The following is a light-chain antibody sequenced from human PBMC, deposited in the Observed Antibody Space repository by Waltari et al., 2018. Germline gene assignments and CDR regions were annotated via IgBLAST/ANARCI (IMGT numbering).Light chain of an antibody. CDR3: QQHYTTPWT. V-gene: IGKV4-1*01. Sequence: DIVMTQSLDSLAVSLGERATINCKSSQPVLYSANNKNYLTWYQHKPGQPPKLLISWASNRESGVPDRVTGSGSGTDFTLTISSLQAEDVAVYYCQQHYTTPWTFGQGTKVEIK. CDR2: WAS. J-gene: IGKJ1*01. CDR1: QPVLYSANNKNY.